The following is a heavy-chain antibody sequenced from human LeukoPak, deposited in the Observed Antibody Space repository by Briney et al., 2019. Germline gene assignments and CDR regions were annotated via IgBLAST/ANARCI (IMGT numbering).Heavy chain of an antibody. Sequence: GGSLRLSCAASGFTFSDYYMRWLRQAPGKGVEWVSYISSSGTSMYYADSVKGRFTISRDNAKNTLYLQMNILRAEDTAVYYCAREGRAVAGGPNWFDPWGQGTPVTVSP. CDR2: ISSSGTSM. V-gene: IGHV3-11*04. D-gene: IGHD6-19*01. CDR1: GFTFSDYY. J-gene: IGHJ5*02. CDR3: AREGRAVAGGPNWFDP.